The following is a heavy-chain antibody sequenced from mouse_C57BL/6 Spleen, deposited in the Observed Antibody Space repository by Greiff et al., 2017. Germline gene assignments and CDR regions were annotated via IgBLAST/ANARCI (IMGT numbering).Heavy chain of an antibody. CDR1: GYTFTSYW. J-gene: IGHJ4*01. V-gene: IGHV1-50*01. CDR3: ARCYAMDY. Sequence: QVQLQQPGAELVKPGASVKLSCKASGYTFTSYWMQWVKQRPGQGLEWIGEIGPSDSYTNYNQKFKGKATVTVDTSSSTAYMQLSSLTSEDSAVYYCARCYAMDYWGKGTSVTVAS. CDR2: IGPSDSYT.